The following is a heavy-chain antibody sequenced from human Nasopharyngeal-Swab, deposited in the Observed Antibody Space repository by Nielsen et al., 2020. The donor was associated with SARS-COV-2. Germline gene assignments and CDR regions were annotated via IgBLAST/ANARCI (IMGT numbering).Heavy chain of an antibody. D-gene: IGHD5-12*01. CDR1: GYSFTSHW. Sequence: GESLKIPRNGSGYSFTSHWLAWVRPMPGKGPEWIGIIYPRYSDPRHSPSFQGQVTIPADKSISIAYLQWSSLKAPDTAMYYCVRPEGVATSFKYYFQYGMDVWGQGTMVTVPS. V-gene: IGHV5-51*01. J-gene: IGHJ6*02. CDR3: VRPEGVATSFKYYFQYGMDV. CDR2: IYPRYSDP.